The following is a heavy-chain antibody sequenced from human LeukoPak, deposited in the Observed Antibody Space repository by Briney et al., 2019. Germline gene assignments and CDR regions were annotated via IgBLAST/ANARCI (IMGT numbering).Heavy chain of an antibody. Sequence: GGALRLSCAASGFNFGSYSMTWVRQAPGKGLEWVSVISADSATTFYADSVKGRFTISRDNAKNTVFLQMSSLRAEDTALYYCARKSASGNYPLDYWGQGTLVTVSS. V-gene: IGHV3-23*01. CDR1: GFNFGSYS. J-gene: IGHJ4*02. D-gene: IGHD3-10*01. CDR2: ISADSATT. CDR3: ARKSASGNYPLDY.